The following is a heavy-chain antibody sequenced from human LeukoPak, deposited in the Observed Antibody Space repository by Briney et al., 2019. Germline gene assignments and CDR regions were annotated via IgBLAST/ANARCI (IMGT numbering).Heavy chain of an antibody. CDR2: IKQDGSEK. V-gene: IGHV3-7*01. CDR3: ARDHDFWSGYSDY. D-gene: IGHD3-3*01. Sequence: GGSLRLSCAASGFTSSSYWMSWVRQDPGKGLEWVANIKQDGSEKYYVDSVKGRFTISRDNAKNSLYLQMNSLRAEDTAVYYCARDHDFWSGYSDYWGQGTLVTVSS. CDR1: GFTSSSYW. J-gene: IGHJ4*02.